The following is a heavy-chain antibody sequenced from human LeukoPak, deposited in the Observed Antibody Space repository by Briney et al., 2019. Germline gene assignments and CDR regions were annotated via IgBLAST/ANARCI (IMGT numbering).Heavy chain of an antibody. CDR3: ARVSHYYDSSGYYYVRAFDI. J-gene: IGHJ3*02. Sequence: SETLSLTCTVSGGSISSYYWSWIRQPAGKGLEWIGRISTSGSTNYNPSLKSRVTMSVNTSNNQFSLKLSSVTAADTAVYYCARVSHYYDSSGYYYVRAFDIWGQGTMVTVSS. CDR1: GGSISSYY. D-gene: IGHD3-22*01. CDR2: ISTSGST. V-gene: IGHV4-4*07.